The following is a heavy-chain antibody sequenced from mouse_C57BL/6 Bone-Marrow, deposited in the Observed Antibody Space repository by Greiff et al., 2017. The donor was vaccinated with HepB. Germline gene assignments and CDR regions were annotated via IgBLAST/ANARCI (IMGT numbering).Heavy chain of an antibody. CDR3: ARDCLYAMDY. CDR1: GFTFSSYA. J-gene: IGHJ4*01. V-gene: IGHV5-4*01. CDR2: ISDGGSYT. Sequence: DVKLVESGGGLVKPGGSLKLSCAASGFTFSSYAMSWVRQTPEKRLEWVATISDGGSYTYYPDNVKGRFTISRDNAKNNLYLQMSHLKSEDTAMYYCARDCLYAMDYWGQGTSVTVSS.